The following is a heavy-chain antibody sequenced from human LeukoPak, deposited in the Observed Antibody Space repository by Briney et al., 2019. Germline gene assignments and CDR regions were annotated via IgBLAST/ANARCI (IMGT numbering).Heavy chain of an antibody. J-gene: IGHJ4*02. CDR2: IIPIFGTA. V-gene: IGHV1-69*01. CDR3: ANSRFGSFGGG. D-gene: IGHD3-16*01. CDR1: GGTFSSYA. Sequence: SXXVSCKASGGTFSSYAISWVRQAPGQGLEWMGGIIPIFGTANYAQKFQGRVTITADQSPRTPSMDLSTLTSEDTAVYYCANSRFGSFGGGWGQGTLVTVSS.